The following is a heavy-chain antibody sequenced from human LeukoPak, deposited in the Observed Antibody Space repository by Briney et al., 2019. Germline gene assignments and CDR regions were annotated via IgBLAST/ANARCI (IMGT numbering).Heavy chain of an antibody. CDR2: ISAYNGNT. V-gene: IGHV1-18*01. J-gene: IGHJ4*02. CDR1: GYTFSSYG. CDR3: AREGPPYGSGSYYKDY. Sequence: ASVKVSCKASGYTFSSYGISWVRQAPGQGLEWMGWISAYNGNTNYAQKLQGRVTMTTDTSTSTAYMELRSLRSEDTAVYYCAREGPPYGSGSYYKDYWGQETLVTVSS. D-gene: IGHD3-10*01.